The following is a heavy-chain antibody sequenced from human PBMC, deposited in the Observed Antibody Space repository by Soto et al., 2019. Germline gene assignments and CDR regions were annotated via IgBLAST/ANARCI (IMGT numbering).Heavy chain of an antibody. Sequence: QVQLVQSGAEMKEPGASVKVSCESFGYTFTAYYIHWVRQAPGHGLEWMGWINPNGGVTKYAQKFQGRVTTTRDSSINTAYMELTGLTSDDTAVYYCARAVHTMIQGVRFRVDQWGQGTLVTVSS. J-gene: IGHJ4*02. CDR1: GYTFTAYY. V-gene: IGHV1-2*02. CDR2: INPNGGVT. CDR3: ARAVHTMIQGVRFRVDQ. D-gene: IGHD3-10*01.